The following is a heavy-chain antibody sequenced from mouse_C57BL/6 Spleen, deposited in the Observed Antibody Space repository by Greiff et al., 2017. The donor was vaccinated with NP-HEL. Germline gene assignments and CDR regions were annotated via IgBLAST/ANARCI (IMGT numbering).Heavy chain of an antibody. J-gene: IGHJ4*01. CDR3: ARGMIRGAMDY. V-gene: IGHV5-12*01. Sequence: EVKLMESGGGLVQPGGSLKLSCAASGFTFSDYYMYWVRQTPEKRLEWVAYISNGGGSTYYPDTVKGRFTISRDNAKNTLYLQMSRLKSEDTAMYYCARGMIRGAMDYWGQGTSVTVSS. CDR2: ISNGGGST. D-gene: IGHD2-4*01. CDR1: GFTFSDYY.